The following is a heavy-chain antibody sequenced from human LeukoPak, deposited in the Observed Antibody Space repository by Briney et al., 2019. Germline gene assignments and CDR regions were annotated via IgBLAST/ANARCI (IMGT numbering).Heavy chain of an antibody. CDR2: IYYSGST. V-gene: IGHV4-59*01. D-gene: IGHD3-16*01. CDR1: GGSISSYY. Sequence: SETLSLTCTVSGGSISSYYWSWIRQPPGKGLEWIGYIYYSGSTNYNPSLKSRVTISVDTSKNQFSLKLSSVTAADTAVYYCAGGGNWFDPWGQGTLVTVSS. CDR3: AGGGNWFDP. J-gene: IGHJ5*02.